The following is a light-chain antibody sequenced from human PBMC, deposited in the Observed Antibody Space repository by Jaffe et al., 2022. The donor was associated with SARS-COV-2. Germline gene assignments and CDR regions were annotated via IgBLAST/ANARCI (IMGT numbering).Light chain of an antibody. CDR2: EDN. CDR3: QSYHGNNRHWV. V-gene: IGLV6-57*02. J-gene: IGLJ3*02. Sequence: NFMLTQPHSVSESPGKTVTISCTGSSGSIASNYVQWYQQRPGSAPTIVIYEDNQRPSGVPDRFSGSIDSSSNSASLTISGLKTEDEADYYCQSYHGNNRHWVFGGGTKLTVL. CDR1: SGSIASNY.